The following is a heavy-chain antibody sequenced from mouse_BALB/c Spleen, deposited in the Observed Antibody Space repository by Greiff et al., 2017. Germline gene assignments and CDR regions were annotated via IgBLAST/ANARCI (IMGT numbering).Heavy chain of an antibody. CDR3: AREGYYVAMDY. D-gene: IGHD2-3*01. CDR1: GYTFTDYN. CDR2: IYPYNGGT. J-gene: IGHJ4*01. Sequence: EVQLQQSGPELVKPGASVKISCKASGYTFTDYNMHWVKQSHGKSLEWIGYIYPYNGGTGYNQKFKSKATLSVDNSSSTAYMELRSLTSEDSAVYYCAREGYYVAMDYWGQGTSVTVSS. V-gene: IGHV1S29*02.